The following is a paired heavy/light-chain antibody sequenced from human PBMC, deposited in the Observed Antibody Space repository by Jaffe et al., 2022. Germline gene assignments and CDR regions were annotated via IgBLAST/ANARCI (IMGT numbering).Light chain of an antibody. CDR2: GAS. CDR1: QNIGTY. V-gene: IGKV1-39*01. Sequence: DVQMTQSPSSLSASVGDRVTITCRASQNIGTYLNWHQQKPGKAPKPLIYGASSLQSGVPSRFSGSGSGTDFTLTISSLQPEDFATYYCQQGYITPYTFGQGTKLEI. CDR3: QQGYITPYT. J-gene: IGKJ2*01.
Heavy chain of an antibody. Sequence: QVQLQESGPGLLKPSETLSLTCTVSGVSITNYYWSWIRQPPGKGLEWIGYIFYSGSTNYNPSLRSRVTMSVDPSENQLSLKLTSVTAADTAIYYCAKINDFEGQWGQGTLVTVSS. CDR3: AKINDFEGQ. CDR2: IFYSGST. J-gene: IGHJ4*02. CDR1: GVSITNYY. D-gene: IGHD2-21*02. V-gene: IGHV4-59*01.